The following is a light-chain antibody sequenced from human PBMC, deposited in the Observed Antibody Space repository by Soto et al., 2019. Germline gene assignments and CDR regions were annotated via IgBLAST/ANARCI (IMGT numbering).Light chain of an antibody. Sequence: QSALTQPASVSGSPGQSITISCTGTSSDVGGYNYVSWYQQHPGKAPKLMIYDVSNRPSGVSNRFSGSKSGNTASLTISGLQAEDEADYYCSSYTSSSTRFRGGTKLTVL. J-gene: IGLJ2*01. V-gene: IGLV2-14*01. CDR2: DVS. CDR1: SSDVGGYNY. CDR3: SSYTSSSTR.